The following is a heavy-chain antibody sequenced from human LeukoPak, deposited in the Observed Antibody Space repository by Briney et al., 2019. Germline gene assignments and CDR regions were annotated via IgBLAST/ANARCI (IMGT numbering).Heavy chain of an antibody. CDR3: ARADRLHGGPYLIGP. CDR2: INLNSGGT. D-gene: IGHD3-16*01. V-gene: IGHV1-2*02. J-gene: IGHJ5*02. Sequence: GASVTVSCKTSGYSFTHYYMHWVRQAPGQGLEWVGWINLNSGGTSSAQKFQVRVTMTRDTSITTVYMEVNWLTSEDTAMYYCARADRLHGGPYLIGPWGQGTLVTVSS. CDR1: GYSFTHYY.